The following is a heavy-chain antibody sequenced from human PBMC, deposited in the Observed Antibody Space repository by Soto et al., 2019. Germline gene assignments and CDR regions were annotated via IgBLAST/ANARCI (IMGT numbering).Heavy chain of an antibody. CDR1: GYTFTSHY. CDR3: ARGLCPLRSGSPCRLYGMDL. Sequence: QVQLVQSGAEVNPPGGSVKVSCKASGYTFTSHYMHWVRQVPGKRLECLGGFKTDNGGTYYAPKFQSRVTVTRHTSTSTASMRLSGLLSCDAAVHFCARGLCPLRSGSPCRLYGMDLWGQGPTVAVSS. J-gene: IGHJ6*02. CDR2: FKTDNGGT. D-gene: IGHD3-10*01. V-gene: IGHV1-2*02.